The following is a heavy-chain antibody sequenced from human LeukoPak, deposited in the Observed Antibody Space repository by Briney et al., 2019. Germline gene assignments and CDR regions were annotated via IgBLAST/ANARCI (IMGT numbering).Heavy chain of an antibody. CDR2: IYYSGST. CDR3: ARVGANYYGSGSYYAYYYGMGV. Sequence: PSETLSLTCTVSGGSISSYYWSWIRQPPGKGLEWIGYIYYSGSTNYNPSLKSRVTISVDTSKNQFSLKLSSVTAADTAVYYCARVGANYYGSGSYYAYYYGMGVWGQGTTVTVSS. D-gene: IGHD3-10*01. CDR1: GGSISSYY. V-gene: IGHV4-59*01. J-gene: IGHJ6*02.